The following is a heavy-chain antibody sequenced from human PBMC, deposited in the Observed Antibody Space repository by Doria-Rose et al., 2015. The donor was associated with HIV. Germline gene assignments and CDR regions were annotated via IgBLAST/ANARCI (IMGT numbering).Heavy chain of an antibody. V-gene: IGHV2-26*01. Sequence: QITLKESGPVLVKPTETLTLTCTVSGVSLSSPGMGVSWIRQPPGKALEWLANTFSYDERSYRTSLKSRHTISRGTSKSQVVLTMTDMDPVDTATYYCARIKSSRWYHKYYFDFWGQGTLVIVSA. D-gene: IGHD6-13*01. J-gene: IGHJ4*02. CDR1: GVSLSSPGMG. CDR3: ARIKSSRWYHKYYFDF. CDR2: TFSYDER.